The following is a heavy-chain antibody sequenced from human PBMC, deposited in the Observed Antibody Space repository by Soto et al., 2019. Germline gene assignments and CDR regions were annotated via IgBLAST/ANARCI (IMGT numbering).Heavy chain of an antibody. CDR3: ARDRFASSWSYFDY. J-gene: IGHJ4*02. D-gene: IGHD6-13*01. Sequence: PVVSLRLSCEASGGTFSNYALHWVRQAPGKGLEWVAVISDDGSNKYYADSVKGRFTISRDNSKNTLYLQMNSLRAEDTAVYYCARDRFASSWSYFDYWGQGTPVTVSS. V-gene: IGHV3-30-3*01. CDR2: ISDDGSNK. CDR1: GGTFSNYA.